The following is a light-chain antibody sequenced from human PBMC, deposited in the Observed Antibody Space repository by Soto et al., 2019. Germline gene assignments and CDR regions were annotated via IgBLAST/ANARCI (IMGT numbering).Light chain of an antibody. J-gene: IGLJ1*01. Sequence: QSALIQPASVSGSPGQSVTISCTGASSDVGGNDYVSWYQQHPGKAPKLILYEVNNRPSGVSNHFSGSKSGNTASLIISGLQADDEADYYCSSYSTTSTLVFGSGTKVTVL. V-gene: IGLV2-14*01. CDR2: EVN. CDR1: SSDVGGNDY. CDR3: SSYSTTSTLV.